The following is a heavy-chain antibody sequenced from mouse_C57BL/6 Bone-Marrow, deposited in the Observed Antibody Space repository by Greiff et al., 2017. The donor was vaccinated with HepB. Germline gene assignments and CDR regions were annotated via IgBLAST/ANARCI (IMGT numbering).Heavy chain of an antibody. J-gene: IGHJ1*03. Sequence: VQLQQPEAELVKPGASVKLSCKASGYTFTSYWMHWVKQRPGRGLEWIGRIDPNSGGTKYNEKFKSKATLTVDKPSSTAYMQLSSLTSEDSAVYYCARLNYGSSPYWYFDVWGTGTTVTVSS. CDR1: GYTFTSYW. CDR3: ARLNYGSSPYWYFDV. V-gene: IGHV1-72*01. CDR2: IDPNSGGT. D-gene: IGHD1-1*01.